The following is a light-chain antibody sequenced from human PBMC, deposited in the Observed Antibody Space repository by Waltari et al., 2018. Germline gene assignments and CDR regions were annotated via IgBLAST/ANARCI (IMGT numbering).Light chain of an antibody. J-gene: IGKJ4*01. V-gene: IGKV2D-29*01. CDR2: EGS. CDR1: QSLLHSDGETY. CDR3: MQSIQLPPT. Sequence: DIVMTQTPLSLSVTPGQSASISCKSSQSLLHSDGETYLYWYLQKPGQPPQLLIYEGSRRFPGVPGRFSGSGSWTDFTLESRRVVADDVGLYYCMQSIQLPPTFGGGTRMEI.